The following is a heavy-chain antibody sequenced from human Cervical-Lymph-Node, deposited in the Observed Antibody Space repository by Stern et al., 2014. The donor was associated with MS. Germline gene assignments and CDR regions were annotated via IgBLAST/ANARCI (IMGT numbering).Heavy chain of an antibody. CDR2: VYWDDDK. J-gene: IGHJ4*02. CDR1: GFSLSTYDVG. Sequence: ESGPTLVKPTQTLTLTCTFSGFSLSTYDVGVGWIRQPPGEALEWLALVYWDDDKRYSPSLKNRLSITADTSNDQVVLRLTNVDPVDTATYYCAHTKYSYGYVFDYWGQGTLVTVSS. CDR3: AHTKYSYGYVFDY. V-gene: IGHV2-5*02. D-gene: IGHD5-18*01.